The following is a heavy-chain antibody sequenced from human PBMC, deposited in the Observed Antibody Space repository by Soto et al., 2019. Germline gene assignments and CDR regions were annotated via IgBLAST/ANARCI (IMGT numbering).Heavy chain of an antibody. CDR2: FSVSGANT. V-gene: IGHV3-23*01. CDR1: RLTVKSYA. J-gene: IGHJ4*02. Sequence: PAGCVSLCIAASRLTVKSYAITLFLQATWKGREWVSTFSVSGANTYYADSVKGRFTISRDSSKNTLYLQMNSLRVEDTAMYYCAKGVPNDCSSITCRYCDYWGLGPRVTVS. CDR3: AKGVPNDCSSITCRYCDY. D-gene: IGHD2-2*01.